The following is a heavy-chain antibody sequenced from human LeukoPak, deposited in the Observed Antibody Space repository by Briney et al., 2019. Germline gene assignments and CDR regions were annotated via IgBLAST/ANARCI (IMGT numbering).Heavy chain of an antibody. Sequence: ASVKVSCKASGYTFTSYAMHWVRQAPGQRLEWMGWINAGNGNTKYSQKFQGRVTITRNTSISTAYMELSSLRSEDTAVYYCARGSAGSNSYYYYYMDVWGKGTTVTVSS. CDR3: ARGSAGSNSYYYYYMDV. CDR1: GYTFTSYA. D-gene: IGHD2-15*01. V-gene: IGHV1-3*01. CDR2: INAGNGNT. J-gene: IGHJ6*03.